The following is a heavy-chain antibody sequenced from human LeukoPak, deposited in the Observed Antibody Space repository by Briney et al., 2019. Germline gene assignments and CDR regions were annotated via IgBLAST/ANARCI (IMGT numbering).Heavy chain of an antibody. CDR2: IYYSGST. CDR3: ARALDWLLPFDY. CDR1: GGSISSSSYY. Sequence: SETLSLTCTVSGGSISSSSYYWGWIRQPPGKGLEWIGSIYYSGSTYYNPSLKSRVTISVDTSKNQFSLKLSSVTAADTAVYYCARALDWLLPFDYWGQGTLVTVSS. D-gene: IGHD3-9*01. V-gene: IGHV4-39*07. J-gene: IGHJ4*02.